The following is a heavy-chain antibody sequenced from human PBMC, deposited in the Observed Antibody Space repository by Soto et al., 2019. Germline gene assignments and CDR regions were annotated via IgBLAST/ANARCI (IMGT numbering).Heavy chain of an antibody. CDR3: ARDLFLREDGGIRDTVPVSAVLLNRSSDL. CDR2: INAGNGNT. Sequence: QRLKWMGWINAGNGNTKYSQKFQGRVTITRDTSASTAYMELSSLRSEDTAVYYCARDLFLREDGGIRDTVPVSAVLLNRSSDL. V-gene: IGHV1-3*01. D-gene: IGHD2-15*01. J-gene: IGHJ2*01.